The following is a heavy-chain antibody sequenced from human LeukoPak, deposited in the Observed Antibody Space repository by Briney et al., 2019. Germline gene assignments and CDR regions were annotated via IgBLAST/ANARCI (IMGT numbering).Heavy chain of an antibody. CDR1: GYTFTGYY. V-gene: IGHV1-2*02. J-gene: IGHJ4*02. D-gene: IGHD2-2*01. CDR2: INPNSGGT. Sequence: ASVKVSCKASGYTFTGYYMHWVRQAPGQGLEWMGWINPNSGGTNYAQKFQGRVTMTRDTSISTAYMELSRLRSDDTAVYYCARDSPIVVVPAAQIPYWGQGTLVTVSS. CDR3: ARDSPIVVVPAAQIPY.